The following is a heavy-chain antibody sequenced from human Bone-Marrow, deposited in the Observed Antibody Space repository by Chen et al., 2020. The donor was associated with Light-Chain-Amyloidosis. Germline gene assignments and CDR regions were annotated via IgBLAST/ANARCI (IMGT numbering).Heavy chain of an antibody. J-gene: IGHJ3*01. CDR1: GASIISSEYY. Sequence: QLQLQESGPGLVEPSQTLSLTCTVYGASIISSEYYWGWMRQAPGKGLEWIGSIFRGDITYYTSSLKSRVTLSVDTSNNHISLRLRSVTAGDTAIYYCARGPSEVEWGVVKSAFAFDFWGQGTMVTVSS. CDR3: ARGPSEVEWGVVKSAFAFDF. D-gene: IGHD2-21*01. CDR2: IFRGDIT. V-gene: IGHV4-39*07.